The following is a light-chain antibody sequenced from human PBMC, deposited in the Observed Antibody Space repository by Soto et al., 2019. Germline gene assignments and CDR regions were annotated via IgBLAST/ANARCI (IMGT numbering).Light chain of an antibody. CDR2: GAS. V-gene: IGKV3-15*01. J-gene: IGKJ1*01. CDR1: QSVSSN. Sequence: EIVITQSPATLSVSPGERATLSCRASQSVSSNLAWYQQKPGQAPRLLIYGASTRATGIPARFSGSGSGTEFTLTISSLQSEDFAVYYCQQYNNWPPPWTFGLGTKV. CDR3: QQYNNWPPPWT.